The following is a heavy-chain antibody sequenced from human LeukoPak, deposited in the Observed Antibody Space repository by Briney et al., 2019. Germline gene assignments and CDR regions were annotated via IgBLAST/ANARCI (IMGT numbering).Heavy chain of an antibody. V-gene: IGHV3-20*04. CDR2: INWNGGST. J-gene: IGHJ3*02. CDR3: ARDPGYSSGWYLDAFDI. D-gene: IGHD6-19*01. Sequence: GGSLRLSCAASGFTFDDYGMSWVRQAPGRGLEWVSGINWNGGSTGYADSVKGRFTISRDNAKNSLYLQMNSLRAEDTALYYCARDPGYSSGWYLDAFDIWGQGTMVTVSS. CDR1: GFTFDDYG.